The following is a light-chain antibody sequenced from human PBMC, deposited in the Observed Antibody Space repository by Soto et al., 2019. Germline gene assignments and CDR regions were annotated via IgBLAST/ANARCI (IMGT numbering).Light chain of an antibody. CDR3: AAWDDSLRIWV. Sequence: QSVLTQPPSVSGTPGQSVTISCSGSSSNVGSIFVHWYQQIPGTAPKLLIFRNYQRPSGVPDRFSASKSGTSASLAISGLRSEDEADYYCAAWDDSLRIWVFGGGTKVTVL. V-gene: IGLV1-47*01. J-gene: IGLJ3*02. CDR2: RNY. CDR1: SSNVGSIF.